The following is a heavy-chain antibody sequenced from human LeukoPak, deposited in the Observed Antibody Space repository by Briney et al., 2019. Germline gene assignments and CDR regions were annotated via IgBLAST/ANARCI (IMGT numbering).Heavy chain of an antibody. Sequence: SETLSLTCTVSGGSISSYYWSWIRQPPGKGLEWIGYLYYSGSNNYYPSLKSRVTIPVDTSKNQFSLKLSAVTAADTAVYYCAGVDIAAAGTFDYWGQGTLVTVSS. CDR2: LYYSGSN. CDR3: AGVDIAAAGTFDY. D-gene: IGHD6-13*01. J-gene: IGHJ4*02. CDR1: GGSISSYY. V-gene: IGHV4-59*01.